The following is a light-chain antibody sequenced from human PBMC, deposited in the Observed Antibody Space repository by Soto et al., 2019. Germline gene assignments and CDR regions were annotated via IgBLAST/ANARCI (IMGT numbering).Light chain of an antibody. CDR2: KAF. CDR1: QSISSW. V-gene: IGKV1-5*03. CDR3: QQYNSYPWT. Sequence: DIRMTQSPSTLSASVGDRVTITCRASQSISSWLAWYQQKPGKAPKLLIYKAFSLESGVPSRFSGSGSGTEFTLTISSLQPDDFATYYCQQYNSYPWTFGQGTKVEIK. J-gene: IGKJ1*01.